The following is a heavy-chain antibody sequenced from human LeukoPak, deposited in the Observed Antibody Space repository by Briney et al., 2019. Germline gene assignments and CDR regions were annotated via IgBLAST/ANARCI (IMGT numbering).Heavy chain of an antibody. CDR1: GFTFSSYW. V-gene: IGHV3-66*01. CDR2: LYHGGST. CDR3: ATRRFGELTY. J-gene: IGHJ4*02. D-gene: IGHD3-10*01. Sequence: LAGGSLRLSCAASGFTFSSYWMSWVRQAPGKGLEWVSILYHGGSTYYADSVKGRFSISRDTSKNTLYLQMNSLRVEDTAVYYCATRRFGELTYWGQGTLVTVSS.